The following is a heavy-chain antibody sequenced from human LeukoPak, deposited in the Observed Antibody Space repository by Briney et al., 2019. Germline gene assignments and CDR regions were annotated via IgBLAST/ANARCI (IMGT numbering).Heavy chain of an antibody. CDR1: GGPISSCS. V-gene: IGHV4-4*07. CDR3: ARGYSWWELTPFDY. D-gene: IGHD1-26*01. J-gene: IGHJ4*02. Sequence: PSETLSLTSTVSGGPISSCSWSWIRQPAGKGPEWIGRINAGGNTNYNPSLKSRVTISVDTSKNQFSLKLSSVTAADTAVYYCARGYSWWELTPFDYWGQGTLVTVSS. CDR2: INAGGNT.